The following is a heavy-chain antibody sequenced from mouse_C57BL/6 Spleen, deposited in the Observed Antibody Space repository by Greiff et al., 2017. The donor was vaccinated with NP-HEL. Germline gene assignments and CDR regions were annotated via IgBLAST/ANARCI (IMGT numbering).Heavy chain of an antibody. J-gene: IGHJ3*01. CDR3: ASSLLRAWFAY. CDR1: GYTFTSYW. D-gene: IGHD6-2*01. CDR2: IDPSDSET. V-gene: IGHV1-52*01. Sequence: VQLQQSGAELVRPGSSVKLSCKASGYTFTSYWMHWVKQRPIQGLEWIGNIDPSDSETHYNQKFKDKATLTVDKSSSTAYMQLSSLTSEDSAVYYCASSLLRAWFAYWGLGTLVTVSA.